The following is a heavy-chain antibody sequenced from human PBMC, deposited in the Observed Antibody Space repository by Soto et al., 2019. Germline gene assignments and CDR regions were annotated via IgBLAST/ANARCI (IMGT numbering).Heavy chain of an antibody. Sequence: GGSLRLSCAASGFTFSSYGMHWVRQAPGKGLEWVAVIWYDGSNKYYADSVKGRFTISRDNSKNTLYLQMNSLRAEDTAVYYCARDIVATTELDYWGQGTLVTVSS. V-gene: IGHV3-33*01. CDR2: IWYDGSNK. D-gene: IGHD5-12*01. CDR1: GFTFSSYG. CDR3: ARDIVATTELDY. J-gene: IGHJ4*02.